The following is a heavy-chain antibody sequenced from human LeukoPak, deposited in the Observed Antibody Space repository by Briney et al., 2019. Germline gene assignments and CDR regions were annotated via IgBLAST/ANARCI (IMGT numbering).Heavy chain of an antibody. CDR2: IHHGGST. D-gene: IGHD4-17*01. CDR1: GYSISSGYY. CDR3: ARDRSPYGDYMFDF. V-gene: IGHV4-38-2*02. Sequence: SETLSLTCAVSGYSISSGYYWGWIRQPPGKGLEWIGSIHHGGSTYYDPSLKSRVTISLDTSKDQLSLKARSVTAADTAVYYCARDRSPYGDYMFDFWGQGTLVTVSS. J-gene: IGHJ4*02.